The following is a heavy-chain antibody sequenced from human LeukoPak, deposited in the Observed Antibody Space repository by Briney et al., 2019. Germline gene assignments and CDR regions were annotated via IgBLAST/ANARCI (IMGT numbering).Heavy chain of an antibody. V-gene: IGHV4-39*07. CDR3: APRLRSGGVYWFDP. J-gene: IGHJ5*02. D-gene: IGHD2-15*01. Sequence: KPSETLSLTCTVSGGSISSGDYYWSWIRQPPGKGLEWIGEINHSGSTNYNPSLKSRVTISVDTSKNQFSLKLSSVTAADTAVYYCAPRLRSGGVYWFDPWGQGTLVTVSS. CDR2: INHSGST. CDR1: GGSISSGDYY.